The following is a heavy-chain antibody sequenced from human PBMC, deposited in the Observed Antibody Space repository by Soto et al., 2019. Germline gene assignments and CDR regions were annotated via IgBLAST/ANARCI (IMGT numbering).Heavy chain of an antibody. Sequence: VQLVESGGGVVQPGRSLRLSCAASGFTFSSYGMHWVRQAPGKGLEWVAVIWYDGSNKYYADSVKGRFTISRDNSKNTLYLQMNSLRAEDTAVYYCARAGRAYYMDVWGKGTTVTVSS. D-gene: IGHD1-26*01. CDR1: GFTFSSYG. J-gene: IGHJ6*03. V-gene: IGHV3-33*01. CDR2: IWYDGSNK. CDR3: ARAGRAYYMDV.